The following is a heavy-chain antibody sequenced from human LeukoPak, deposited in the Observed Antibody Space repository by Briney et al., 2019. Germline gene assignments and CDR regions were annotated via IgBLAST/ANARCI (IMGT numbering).Heavy chain of an antibody. Sequence: AETLSLTCTVSGGSVSTDNYYWSWIRQPPGKGLEWIGSIYYSGSTYYNPSLNSRVTMFIDMSKNHFSLKMSSVTATDTAVYYCARLVCGGGSCPAEFDYWGQGTLVTVSS. D-gene: IGHD2-15*01. V-gene: IGHV4-39*02. CDR2: IYYSGST. J-gene: IGHJ4*02. CDR1: GGSVSTDNYY. CDR3: ARLVCGGGSCPAEFDY.